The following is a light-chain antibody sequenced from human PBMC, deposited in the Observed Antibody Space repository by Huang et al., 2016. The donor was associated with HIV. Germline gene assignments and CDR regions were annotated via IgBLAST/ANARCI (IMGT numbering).Light chain of an antibody. CDR3: QQYDNLPR. J-gene: IGKJ4*01. CDR2: DAS. Sequence: DIQMTQSPSSLSASVGDRVTITCQASQDISNYLNWYQQKQEKAPKLLIYDASNVETGVPSRFSGSGSGTDFTFTISSLQPEDIATYYCQQYDNLPRFGGGTKVEIK. V-gene: IGKV1-33*01. CDR1: QDISNY.